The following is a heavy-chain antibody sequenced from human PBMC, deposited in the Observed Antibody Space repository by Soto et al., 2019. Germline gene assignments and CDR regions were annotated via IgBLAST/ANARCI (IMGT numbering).Heavy chain of an antibody. D-gene: IGHD2-21*02. Sequence: GGSLRLSCAASGFTVSSNYMSWVRQAPGKGLEWVSVIYSGGSTYYADSVKGRFTISRHNSKNTLYLQMNSLRAEDTAVYYCAREYCGGDCYFDYWGQGTLVTVSS. V-gene: IGHV3-53*04. CDR2: IYSGGST. J-gene: IGHJ4*02. CDR3: AREYCGGDCYFDY. CDR1: GFTVSSNY.